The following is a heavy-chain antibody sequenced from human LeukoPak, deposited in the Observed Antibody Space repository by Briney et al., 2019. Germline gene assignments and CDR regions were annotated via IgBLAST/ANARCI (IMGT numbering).Heavy chain of an antibody. CDR2: VYYSGST. Sequence: SETLSLTCTVSGGSISSSSYYWGWIRQPPGKGLEWIGSVYYSGSTYYTPSLKSRVTISVDTSKNHFSLKLTSVTAADTAMYYCARDRRGVTPFDYWGQGTLVTVSS. D-gene: IGHD3-3*01. CDR1: GGSISSSSYY. J-gene: IGHJ4*02. V-gene: IGHV4-39*07. CDR3: ARDRRGVTPFDY.